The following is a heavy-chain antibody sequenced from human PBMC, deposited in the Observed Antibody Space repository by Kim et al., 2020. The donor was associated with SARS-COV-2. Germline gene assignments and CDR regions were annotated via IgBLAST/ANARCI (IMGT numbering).Heavy chain of an antibody. CDR1: GFTFDDYA. Sequence: GGSLRLSCAASGFTFDDYAMHWVRQAPGKGLEWVSGISWNSGSIGYADSVKGRFTISRDNAKNSLYLQMNSLRAEDTALYYCAKGTTVTTGYFDYWGQGT. V-gene: IGHV3-9*01. CDR2: ISWNSGSI. J-gene: IGHJ4*02. CDR3: AKGTTVTTGYFDY. D-gene: IGHD4-17*01.